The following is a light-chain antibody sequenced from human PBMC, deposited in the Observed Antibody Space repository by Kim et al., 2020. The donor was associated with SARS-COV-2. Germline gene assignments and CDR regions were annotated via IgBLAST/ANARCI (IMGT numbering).Light chain of an antibody. J-gene: IGLJ2*01. CDR2: YDN. V-gene: IGLV3-21*04. Sequence: APGKTARMSCGGNNIGDYRVHWYQQKPGQAPILVIYYDNLRPSGIPERFSCSNSGSTGTLTISRVEAGDEADYYCQVWDTSADRVVFGGGTQLTVL. CDR3: QVWDTSADRVV. CDR1: NIGDYR.